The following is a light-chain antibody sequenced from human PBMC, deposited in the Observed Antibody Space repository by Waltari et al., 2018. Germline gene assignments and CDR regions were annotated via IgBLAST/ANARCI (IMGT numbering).Light chain of an antibody. J-gene: IGLJ3*02. CDR3: QSYDSALSAV. CDR1: SSNIGAGYD. Sequence: QSVLTQPPSVSGAPGQTVTIPCAGSSSNIGAGYDVPWYQQLPGAAPKLLIYAYSSRPSGVPDRFYGSKSGTSASLAINGLQPEDEADYYCQSYDSALSAVFGGGTKVTVL. CDR2: AYS. V-gene: IGLV1-40*01.